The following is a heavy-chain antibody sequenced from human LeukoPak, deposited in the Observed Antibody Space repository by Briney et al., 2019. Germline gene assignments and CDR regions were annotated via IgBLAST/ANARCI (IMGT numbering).Heavy chain of an antibody. D-gene: IGHD6-6*01. J-gene: IGHJ4*02. CDR2: IKQDGSEK. CDR1: GFTFSSYW. CDR3: AKDQTSTSKYFDY. V-gene: IGHV3-7*01. Sequence: PGGSLRLSCAASGFTFSSYWMSWVRQAPGKGLEWVANIKQDGSEKYYVDSVKGRFTISRDNAKNSLYLQMNSLRAEDTAVYYCAKDQTSTSKYFDYWGQGTLVTVSS.